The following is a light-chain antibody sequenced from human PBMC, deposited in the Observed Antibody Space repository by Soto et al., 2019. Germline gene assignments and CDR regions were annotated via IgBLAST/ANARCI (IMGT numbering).Light chain of an antibody. CDR2: ATS. J-gene: IGKJ5*01. Sequence: PQSPSCGSASNGSGVTITCRGSQTISSHLNWFQQKPGKAPKVLIYATSGLQSGVPSRFSGGVQFSGCGSGTDFTLTISSLQPEDFTTYYCQQSYTTPWTVGQGTQLEIK. CDR1: QTISSH. CDR3: QQSYTTPWT. V-gene: IGKV1-39*01.